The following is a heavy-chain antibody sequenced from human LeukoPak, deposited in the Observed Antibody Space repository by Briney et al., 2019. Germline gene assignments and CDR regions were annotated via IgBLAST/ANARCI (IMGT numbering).Heavy chain of an antibody. CDR2: ISGSGGGT. D-gene: IGHD4-17*01. Sequence: GWSLRLSCAASGFTFSSYAMSWVRQAPGKGLEWVSAISGSGGGTYYADSVKGRFTISRDNSKNTLWLQMNSLRAEDTAVYYCAKDRLSDYGAPTDAFDIWGQGTMVTVSS. CDR1: GFTFSSYA. CDR3: AKDRLSDYGAPTDAFDI. J-gene: IGHJ3*02. V-gene: IGHV3-23*01.